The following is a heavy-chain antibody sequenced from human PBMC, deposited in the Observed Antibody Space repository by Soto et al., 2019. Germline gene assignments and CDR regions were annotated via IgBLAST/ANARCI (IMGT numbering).Heavy chain of an antibody. CDR1: GASLRIGDYY. CDR2: IYYTGST. V-gene: IGHV4-30-4*01. J-gene: IGHJ4*02. D-gene: IGHD3-3*01. CDR3: ATRPYYDFYSGYYTDY. Sequence: TLSLTCSVSGASLRIGDYYWSWFRQPPGKGLEWIGYIYYTGSTYYNSSLKSRVTISVDTSKNQFSLKLNSVTAADTAIYYCATRPYYDFYSGYYTDYWGQGTLVTVSS.